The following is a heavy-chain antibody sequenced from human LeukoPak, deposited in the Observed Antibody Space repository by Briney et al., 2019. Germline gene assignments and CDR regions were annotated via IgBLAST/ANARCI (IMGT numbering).Heavy chain of an antibody. J-gene: IGHJ6*03. V-gene: IGHV1-69*13. CDR1: GGTFSSYA. CDR3: ASGVPRWPLNYYYYYMDV. Sequence: ASVKVSCKASGGTFSSYAISWVRQAPGQGLEWMGGITPIFGTANYAQKFQGRVTITADESTSTAYMELSSLRSEDTAVYYCASGVPRWPLNYYYYYMDVWGKGTTVTVSS. CDR2: ITPIFGTA. D-gene: IGHD5-24*01.